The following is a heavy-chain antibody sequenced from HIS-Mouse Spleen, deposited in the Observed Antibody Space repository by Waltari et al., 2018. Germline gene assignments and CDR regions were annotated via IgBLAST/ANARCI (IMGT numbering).Heavy chain of an antibody. CDR2: MNPNSGNT. CDR1: GYTFTSYD. CDR3: ARGHDYSNYFDY. V-gene: IGHV1-8*01. Sequence: QVQLVQSGAEVKKPGASVKVSCKASGYTFTSYDTNWVRQATGHGLEWMGWMNPNSGNTGYAQKFQGRVTMTRNTSISTAYMELSSLRSEDTAVYYCARGHDYSNYFDYWGQGTLVTVSS. D-gene: IGHD4-4*01. J-gene: IGHJ4*02.